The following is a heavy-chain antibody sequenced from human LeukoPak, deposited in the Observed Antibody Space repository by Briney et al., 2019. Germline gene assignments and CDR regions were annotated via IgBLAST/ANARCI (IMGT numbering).Heavy chain of an antibody. V-gene: IGHV4-39*01. Sequence: SETLSLTCTVSGGSISSSSYYWGWIRQPPGKGLEWIGSIYYSGSTYYNPSLKSRVTISVDTSKNQFPLELSSVTAADTAVYYCARIAAAGTSFDYWGQGTLVTVSS. D-gene: IGHD6-13*01. CDR3: ARIAAAGTSFDY. J-gene: IGHJ4*02. CDR1: GGSISSSSYY. CDR2: IYYSGST.